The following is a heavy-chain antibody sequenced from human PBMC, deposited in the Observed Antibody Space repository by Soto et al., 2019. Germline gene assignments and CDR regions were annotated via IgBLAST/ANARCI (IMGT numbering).Heavy chain of an antibody. V-gene: IGHV4-59*01. CDR1: GGSISSYY. D-gene: IGHD6-13*01. CDR2: IYYSGST. J-gene: IGHJ5*02. Sequence: SETLSLTCTVSGGSISSYYWSWIRQPPGKGLEWIGYIYYSGSTNYNPSLKSRVTISVDTSKNQFSLKLSSVTAADTAVYYCARGWAIAAAVVRFDPWGQGTLVTVSS. CDR3: ARGWAIAAAVVRFDP.